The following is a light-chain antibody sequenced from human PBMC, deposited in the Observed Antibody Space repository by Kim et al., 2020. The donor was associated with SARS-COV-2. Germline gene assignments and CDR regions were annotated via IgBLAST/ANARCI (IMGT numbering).Light chain of an antibody. V-gene: IGKV1-27*01. CDR3: QKYDIAPWT. Sequence: ASVGDRVTITCPASHAISHYLAWYQQKPGKVPKLLIYAASTLQSGVPSRFSGSGSGTDFTLTISSLQPEDVATYYCQKYDIAPWTFGQGTKVDIK. J-gene: IGKJ1*01. CDR1: HAISHY. CDR2: AAS.